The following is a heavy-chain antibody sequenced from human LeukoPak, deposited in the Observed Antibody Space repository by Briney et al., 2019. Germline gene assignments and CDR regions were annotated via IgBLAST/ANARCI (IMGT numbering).Heavy chain of an antibody. CDR3: AKDWDYYDSSGYEGSGY. D-gene: IGHD3-22*01. J-gene: IGHJ4*02. V-gene: IGHV3-23*01. CDR2: ISGSGGST. CDR1: GFTFSSYA. Sequence: HPGGSLRLSCAASGFTFSSYAMSWVRQAPGKGLEWVSAISGSGGSTYYADSVKGRFTISRDNSKNTLYLQMNSLRAEDTAVYYCAKDWDYYDSSGYEGSGYWGQGTLVTVPS.